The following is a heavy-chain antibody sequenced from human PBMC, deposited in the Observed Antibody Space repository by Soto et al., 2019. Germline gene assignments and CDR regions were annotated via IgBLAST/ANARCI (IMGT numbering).Heavy chain of an antibody. D-gene: IGHD3-3*01. Sequence: SEVLSLTCAVSGNSVISNWGWGGGRQPPGKGLEWIGYIYYSGSTNYNPSLKSRVTISVDTSKNQFSLKLSSVTAADTAVYYCAREFTISGMDVWGQRTTVTVSS. V-gene: IGHV4-59*02. CDR2: IYYSGST. CDR1: GNSVISNW. J-gene: IGHJ6*02. CDR3: AREFTISGMDV.